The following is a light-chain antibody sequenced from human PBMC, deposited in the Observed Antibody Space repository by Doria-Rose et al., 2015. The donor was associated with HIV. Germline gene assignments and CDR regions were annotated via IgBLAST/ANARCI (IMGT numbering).Light chain of an antibody. CDR1: QSFSSTY. J-gene: IGKJ1*01. CDR3: HQYGTSWT. Sequence: TQPPGTLSLSPGERATLSCRASQSFSSTYLAWYQQKPGQAPSLLIYDGSTRATGIPGRFSASGSGTDFTLTINRLEPEDFALYYCHQYGTSWTFGQGTKLEI. V-gene: IGKV3-20*01. CDR2: DGS.